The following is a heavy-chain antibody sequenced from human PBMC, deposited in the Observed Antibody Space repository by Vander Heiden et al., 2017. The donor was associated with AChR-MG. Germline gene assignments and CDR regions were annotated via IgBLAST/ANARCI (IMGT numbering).Heavy chain of an antibody. J-gene: IGHJ3*02. D-gene: IGHD4-17*01. V-gene: IGHV2-70*04. Sequence: QVTLKESGPALVKPTQTLTLTCTFSGFSLSTSGMRVSWIRQPPGKALEWLARIDWDDDKFYSTSLKTRLTISKDTSKNQVVLTMTNMDPVDTATYYCARDGYGGGAFDIWGQGTMVTVSS. CDR3: ARDGYGGGAFDI. CDR2: IDWDDDK. CDR1: GFSLSTSGMR.